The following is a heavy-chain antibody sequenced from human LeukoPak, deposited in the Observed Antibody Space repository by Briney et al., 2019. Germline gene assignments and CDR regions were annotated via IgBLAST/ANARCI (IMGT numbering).Heavy chain of an antibody. J-gene: IGHJ4*02. Sequence: GGSMRLSCAASGFTFSSYAMSWVRQAPGKGLEWVSAISGSGGSTYYADSVKGRFTISRDNSKNTLYLQMNSLRAEDTAVYYCAKGHDFWSGYYDYWGQGTLVTVSS. CDR2: ISGSGGST. CDR1: GFTFSSYA. D-gene: IGHD3-3*01. CDR3: AKGHDFWSGYYDY. V-gene: IGHV3-23*01.